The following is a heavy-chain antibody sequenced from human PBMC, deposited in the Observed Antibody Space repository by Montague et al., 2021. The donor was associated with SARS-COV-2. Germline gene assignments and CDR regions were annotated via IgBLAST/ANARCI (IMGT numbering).Heavy chain of an antibody. Sequence: SETLSLTCTVSGASINSNRHFWVWIRQAPGKGREWVGSIFSSGXTXYXXXXKTRVSISVDTSGNRLSLKLTSVTATDTAMYSCAWAESYDSSGFLNDSFDVWGQGTMVTVSS. CDR3: AWAESYDSSGFLNDSFDV. CDR2: IFSSGXT. CDR1: GASINSNRHF. D-gene: IGHD3-22*01. J-gene: IGHJ3*01. V-gene: IGHV4-39*02.